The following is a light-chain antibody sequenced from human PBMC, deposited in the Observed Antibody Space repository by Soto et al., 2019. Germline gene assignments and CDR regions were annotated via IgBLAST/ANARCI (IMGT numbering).Light chain of an antibody. CDR2: DAS. V-gene: IGKV1-5*01. CDR3: QQYHSLYT. Sequence: DIQMTQSPSTLSASIGDRVTITCRASQSVVRWLAWYQQKPGKAPQLLIYDASTLQSGVPSRFRGSGSGTEFTLTISSLQPDDFATYPCQQYHSLYTFGQGTKLEIK. CDR1: QSVVRW. J-gene: IGKJ2*01.